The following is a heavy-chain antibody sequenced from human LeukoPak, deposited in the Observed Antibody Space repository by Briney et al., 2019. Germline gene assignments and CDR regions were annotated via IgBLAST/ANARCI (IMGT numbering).Heavy chain of an antibody. CDR1: GFTFSSYD. J-gene: IGHJ4*02. CDR2: IGTTGDT. V-gene: IGHV3-13*01. D-gene: IGHD4-17*01. CDR3: AGTFYGDYPY. Sequence: GGSLRLSCAASGFTFSSYDMHWVRQATGKGLEWVSSIGTTGDTHYAVSVMGRFTISRDNGKNSLYLQMNSLSAGDAAVYYCAGTFYGDYPYWGQGTLVTVSS.